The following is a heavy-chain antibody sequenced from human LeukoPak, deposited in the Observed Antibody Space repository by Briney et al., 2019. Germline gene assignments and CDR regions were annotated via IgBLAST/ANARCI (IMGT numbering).Heavy chain of an antibody. D-gene: IGHD3-16*01. CDR1: GFTVSSYA. J-gene: IGHJ6*02. Sequence: PGGSLRLSCAASGFTVSSYAMSWVRQAPGKGLEWVSAISGSGGSTYYADSVKGRFTISRDNAKNSLYLQMNSLRAEDTAVYYCATSWGPDTSAFRWGRDGMDVWGQGTTVIVS. CDR2: ISGSGGST. V-gene: IGHV3-23*01. CDR3: ATSWGPDTSAFRWGRDGMDV.